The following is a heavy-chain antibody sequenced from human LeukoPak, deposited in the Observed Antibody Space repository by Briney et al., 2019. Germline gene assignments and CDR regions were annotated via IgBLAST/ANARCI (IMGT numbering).Heavy chain of an antibody. CDR2: IHSNGNT. D-gene: IGHD3-22*01. CDR1: GGSINSYY. CDR3: ARDGVGYYDSSGYYYFQH. Sequence: SETLSLTCSVPGGSINSYYWSWIRQPPGKGLEWIAYIHSNGNTKSNPSLRSRLTISIDTSKNQFSLKLSSVTAADTAVYYCARDGVGYYDSSGYYYFQHWGQGTLVTVSS. V-gene: IGHV4-4*08. J-gene: IGHJ1*01.